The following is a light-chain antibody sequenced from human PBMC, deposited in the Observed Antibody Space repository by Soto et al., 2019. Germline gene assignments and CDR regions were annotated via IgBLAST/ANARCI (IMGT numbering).Light chain of an antibody. Sequence: DIRMTHSPSSLSASVGDRVTITCRASQSISSYLNWYQQKPGKAPKLLIYAASSLQSAVPSRFSGSGSGTDFTLTISSLQPEDYATYYCQQCYSTPRRYVQGSKVDI. CDR1: QSISSY. CDR3: QQCYSTPRR. J-gene: IGKJ1*01. V-gene: IGKV1-39*01. CDR2: AAS.